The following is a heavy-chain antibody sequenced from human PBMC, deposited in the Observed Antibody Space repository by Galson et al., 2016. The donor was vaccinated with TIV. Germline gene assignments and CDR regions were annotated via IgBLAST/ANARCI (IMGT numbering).Heavy chain of an antibody. CDR2: ISGSGGST. V-gene: IGHV3-23*01. CDR1: GFTFSSYA. CDR3: AKMDSSGFDYVRRFDF. Sequence: SLRLSCAASGFTFSSYAMSWVRQAPGKGLEWVSAISGSGGSTWYADSVKGRFTISRDNSKNTVYLQMNSLRAEDTAVYFCAKMDSSGFDYVRRFDFWGQGTLATVSS. D-gene: IGHD3-22*01. J-gene: IGHJ4*02.